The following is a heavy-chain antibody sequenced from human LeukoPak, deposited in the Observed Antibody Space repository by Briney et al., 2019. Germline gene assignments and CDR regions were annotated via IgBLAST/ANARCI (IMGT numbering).Heavy chain of an antibody. V-gene: IGHV1-69*04. D-gene: IGHD1-26*01. CDR1: GGTVSSYA. Sequence: ASVKVSCEASGGTVSSYAISWVRQAPGQGLEGMGRIIPILGIANYAQKFQGRVTITADKSTSTAYMELSSLRSEDTAVYYCARTGSLSYFAYWGQGTLVTVSP. CDR2: IIPILGIA. CDR3: ARTGSLSYFAY. J-gene: IGHJ4*02.